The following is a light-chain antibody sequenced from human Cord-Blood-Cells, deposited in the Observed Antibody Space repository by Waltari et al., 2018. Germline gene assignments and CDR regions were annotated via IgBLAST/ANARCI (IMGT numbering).Light chain of an antibody. J-gene: IGLJ3*02. Sequence: QSALTQPASVSGSPGQSITISCTGTSSDVGGSNYVSWYQQHPGKAPKLMIYDVSNWPSGVSNRFSGSKSGNTASLTISGLQAEDEADYYCSSYTSSSTWVFGGGTKLTVL. CDR1: SSDVGGSNY. V-gene: IGLV2-14*01. CDR2: DVS. CDR3: SSYTSSSTWV.